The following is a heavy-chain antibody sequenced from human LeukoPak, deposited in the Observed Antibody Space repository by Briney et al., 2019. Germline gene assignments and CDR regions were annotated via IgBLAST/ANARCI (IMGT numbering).Heavy chain of an antibody. Sequence: PGGSLRLSCTVSGFTVSSNSMSWVRQAPGKGLEWVSFIYSDNTHYSDSVKGRFTISRDNSKNTLYLQMNSLRAEDTAVYYCATSFSTPANYWGQGTLVTVSS. D-gene: IGHD2-2*01. CDR1: GFTVSSNS. CDR3: ATSFSTPANY. J-gene: IGHJ4*02. CDR2: IYSDNT. V-gene: IGHV3-53*01.